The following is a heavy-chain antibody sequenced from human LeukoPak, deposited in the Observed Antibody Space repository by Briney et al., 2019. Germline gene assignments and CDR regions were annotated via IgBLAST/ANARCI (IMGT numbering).Heavy chain of an antibody. CDR3: ARTLAACDY. CDR1: GITFSSYA. Sequence: PGGSLRLSCAASGITFSSYAMNWVRQAPGKGQEWVSYISSIGSTIYYADSVKGRFTISRDNAKNSLYLQMNSLRAEDTAVYYCARTLAACDYWGQGTLLTVSS. CDR2: ISSIGSTI. D-gene: IGHD6-25*01. J-gene: IGHJ4*02. V-gene: IGHV3-48*01.